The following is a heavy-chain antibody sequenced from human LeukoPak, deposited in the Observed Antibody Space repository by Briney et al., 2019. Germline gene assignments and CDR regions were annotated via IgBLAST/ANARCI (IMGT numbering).Heavy chain of an antibody. CDR3: ARLGSGDYCSGGSCYSPWYYYYYMDV. J-gene: IGHJ6*03. CDR1: GGSISSSSYY. D-gene: IGHD2-15*01. Sequence: PSETLSLTCTVSGGSISSSSYYWGWIRQPPGKGLEWIGSIYYSGSTYYNPSLKSRVTISVDTSKNQFSLKLSSVTAADTAVYYCARLGSGDYCSGGSCYSPWYYYYYMDVWGKGTTVTISS. V-gene: IGHV4-39*07. CDR2: IYYSGST.